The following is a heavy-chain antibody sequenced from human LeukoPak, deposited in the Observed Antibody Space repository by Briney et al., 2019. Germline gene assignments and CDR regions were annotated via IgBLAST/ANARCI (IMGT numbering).Heavy chain of an antibody. V-gene: IGHV4-39*01. CDR2: IYYSGST. CDR1: GGSISSSNHY. J-gene: IGHJ4*02. D-gene: IGHD7-27*01. CDR3: ARRGAQWGKFDY. Sequence: PSETLSLTCNVSGGSISSSNHYWGWIRQPPGKGLEWIGNIYYSGSTNYNPSLKSRVTISVDTSKNQFSLKLSSLTAADTAVYYCARRGAQWGKFDYWGQGTLVTVSS.